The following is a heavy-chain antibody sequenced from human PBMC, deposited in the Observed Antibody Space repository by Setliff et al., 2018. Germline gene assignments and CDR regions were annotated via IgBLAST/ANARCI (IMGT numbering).Heavy chain of an antibody. CDR1: GYSFTDYY. CDR2: INPKSGGT. J-gene: IGHJ5*02. V-gene: IGHV1-2*02. Sequence: GASVKVSCKASGYSFTDYYMHWVRQVPGRGLEWMGWINPKSGGTRYAQKFQGRVTMTRDTSISTAYMELSSLRSADTAVYYCARDGISWLMWFDPWGQGTRVTVSS. CDR3: ARDGISWLMWFDP. D-gene: IGHD3-16*01.